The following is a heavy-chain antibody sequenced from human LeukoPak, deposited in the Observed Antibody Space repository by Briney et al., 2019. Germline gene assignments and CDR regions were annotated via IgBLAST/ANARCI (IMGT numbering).Heavy chain of an antibody. J-gene: IGHJ6*03. CDR1: GFTVSINY. Sequence: EGSLRLSCVASGFTVSINYMSWVRQAPGKGLEWVSVIYSGGSTYYADSVKGRFTISRDNSKNTLYLQMNSLRAEDTAVYYCASGSGSYRTPYYYMDVWGTGTTVTVSS. V-gene: IGHV3-53*01. CDR2: IYSGGST. CDR3: ASGSGSYRTPYYYMDV. D-gene: IGHD3-10*01.